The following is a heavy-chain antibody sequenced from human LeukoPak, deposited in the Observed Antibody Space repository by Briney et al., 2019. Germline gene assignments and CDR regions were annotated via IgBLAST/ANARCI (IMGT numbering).Heavy chain of an antibody. V-gene: IGHV1-18*04. J-gene: IGHJ4*02. D-gene: IGHD4-23*01. Sequence: ASVKVSCKASGYTFTGYYIHWVRQAPGQGLEWMGRISAYNGNTNYAQKLQGRVTMTTDTSTSTAYMELRSLRSDDTAVYYCARGSTVVTPADYWGQGTLVTVSS. CDR2: ISAYNGNT. CDR1: GYTFTGYY. CDR3: ARGSTVVTPADY.